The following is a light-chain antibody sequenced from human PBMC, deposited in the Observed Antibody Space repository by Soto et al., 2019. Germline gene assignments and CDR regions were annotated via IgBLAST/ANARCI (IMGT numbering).Light chain of an antibody. CDR3: SSYTSSSTWV. CDR1: SSDVGGYNY. J-gene: IGLJ3*02. CDR2: EVS. Sequence: QSVLTPPASLSVSPGQSITISCTGTSSDVGGYNYVSWYQQHPVKAPKLMIYEVSNRPSGVSNRFSGSKSGNTASLTISGLQAEYEADYYCSSYTSSSTWVFGGGTKLTVL. V-gene: IGLV2-14*01.